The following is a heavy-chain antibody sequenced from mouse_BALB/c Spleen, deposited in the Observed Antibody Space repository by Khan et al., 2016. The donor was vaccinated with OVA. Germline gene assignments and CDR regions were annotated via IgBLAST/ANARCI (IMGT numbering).Heavy chain of an antibody. D-gene: IGHD2-3*01. Sequence: EVQLQESGPGLVKPSQSLSLTCTVTGYSITSDYAWNWIRQFPGNKLEWMGYISYSGSTSYNPSLKSRISITRDTSKNQFFLQLNSVTTEDTATYYGARGENGYYLAWFAYWGQGTLVTVSA. V-gene: IGHV3-2*02. J-gene: IGHJ3*01. CDR3: ARGENGYYLAWFAY. CDR1: GYSITSDYA. CDR2: ISYSGST.